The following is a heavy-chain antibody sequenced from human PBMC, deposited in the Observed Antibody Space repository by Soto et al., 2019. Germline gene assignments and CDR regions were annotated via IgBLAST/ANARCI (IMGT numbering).Heavy chain of an antibody. Sequence: QVQLVESGGGVVQPGRSLRLSCAASGFSFSSCAMHWVRQAPGKGLEWVAVISHDGSNKYYADSVKGRFTISRDNSKNTLYLQMNSLRPEDTAVYYCASVSIAVAGIASYFDYWGQGTLVTVSS. J-gene: IGHJ4*02. V-gene: IGHV3-30-3*01. CDR1: GFSFSSCA. D-gene: IGHD6-19*01. CDR2: ISHDGSNK. CDR3: ASVSIAVAGIASYFDY.